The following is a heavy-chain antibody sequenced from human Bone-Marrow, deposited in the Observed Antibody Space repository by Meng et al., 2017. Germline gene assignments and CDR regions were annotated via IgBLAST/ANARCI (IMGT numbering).Heavy chain of an antibody. CDR2: INHSGST. CDR1: GGSFSGYY. D-gene: IGHD6-13*01. V-gene: IGHV4-34*01. J-gene: IGHJ4*02. CDR3: AREAYSTSLSSATGFDY. Sequence: QVQLQQWGAGLLKPSETLSRTCAGYGGSFSGYYWSWIRQPPGKGLEWIAEINHSGSTNINPSLKSRVTILADTSKNQFSLKVRSVTAADTAVYYCAREAYSTSLSSATGFDYWGQGTLVTVSS.